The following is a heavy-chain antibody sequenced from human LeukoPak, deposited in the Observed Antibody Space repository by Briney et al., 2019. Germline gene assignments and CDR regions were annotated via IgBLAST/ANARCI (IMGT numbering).Heavy chain of an antibody. J-gene: IGHJ6*03. V-gene: IGHV3-30-3*01. D-gene: IGHD3-10*01. Sequence: GGSLRLSCAASGFTFSSYAMHWVRQAPGKGLEWVAVISYDGSNKYYADSVKGRFTISRDNSKNTLYLQMNSLRAEDTAVYYCARVEYHGSGSRYYYYYYMDVWGKGTTVTVSS. CDR1: GFTFSSYA. CDR3: ARVEYHGSGSRYYYYYYMDV. CDR2: ISYDGSNK.